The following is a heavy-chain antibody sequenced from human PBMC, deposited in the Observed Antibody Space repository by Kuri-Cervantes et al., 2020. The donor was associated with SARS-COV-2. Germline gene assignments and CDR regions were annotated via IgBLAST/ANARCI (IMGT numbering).Heavy chain of an antibody. V-gene: IGHV1-18*01. J-gene: IGHJ4*02. CDR1: GYTFTSYD. CDR3: GRVYCSGGSCYSLDY. CDR2: MNPNSGNT. D-gene: IGHD2-15*01. Sequence: ASVKVSCKASGYTFTSYDINWVRQATGQGLEWMGWMNPNSGNTNYAQKLQGRVTMTTDTSTSTAYMELRSLRSDDTAVYYCGRVYCSGGSCYSLDYWGQGTLVTVSS.